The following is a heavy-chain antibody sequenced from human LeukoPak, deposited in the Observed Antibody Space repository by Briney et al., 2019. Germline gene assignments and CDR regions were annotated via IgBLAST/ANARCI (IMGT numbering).Heavy chain of an antibody. CDR3: ARDRGRARDFDY. CDR2: INSDGSST. V-gene: IGHV3-74*01. Sequence: GGSLRLSCTASGFTFSSYWMHWVRQAPGKGLVWVSRINSDGSSTTYADSVKGRLTISRDNTKNTLYLQMNSLRAEDTAVYFCARDRGRARDFDYWGQGTLVTVSS. J-gene: IGHJ4*02. CDR1: GFTFSSYW. D-gene: IGHD3-16*01.